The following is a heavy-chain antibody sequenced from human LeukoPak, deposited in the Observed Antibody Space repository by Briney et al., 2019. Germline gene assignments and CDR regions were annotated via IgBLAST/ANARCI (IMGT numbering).Heavy chain of an antibody. CDR3: ARLKPYSSRVRQFYFDY. CDR2: ISSSSSYI. D-gene: IGHD6-13*01. CDR1: GFTFSSYS. J-gene: IGHJ4*02. V-gene: IGHV3-21*01. Sequence: GGSLRLSCAASGFTFSSYSMNWVRQAPGKGLEWVSSISSSSSYIYYADSVKGRFTISRDNAKNSLYLQMNSLRAEDTAVYYCARLKPYSSRVRQFYFDYWGQGTLVTVSS.